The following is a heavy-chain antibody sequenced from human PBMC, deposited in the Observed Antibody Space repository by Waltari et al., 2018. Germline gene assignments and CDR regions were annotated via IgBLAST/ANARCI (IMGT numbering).Heavy chain of an antibody. Sequence: QVQLVQSGAEVKKPGASVKVSCKASGYTFTSYDINWVRQATGHGLEWMGWMNPNSGNTGYAQKFQGRVTMTRNTSISTAYMELSSLRSEDTAVYYCARAVVLAARNYYYYGMDVWGQGTTVTVSS. CDR1: GYTFTSYD. V-gene: IGHV1-8*01. CDR3: ARAVVLAARNYYYYGMDV. CDR2: MNPNSGNT. D-gene: IGHD6-6*01. J-gene: IGHJ6*02.